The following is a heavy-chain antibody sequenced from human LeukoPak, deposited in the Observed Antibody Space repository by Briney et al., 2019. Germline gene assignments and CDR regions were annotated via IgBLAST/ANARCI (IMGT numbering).Heavy chain of an antibody. J-gene: IGHJ4*02. CDR2: IRTTAEGAK. D-gene: IGHD1-1*01. Sequence: GGSLRLSCATSGFSFTDYPMNWVRQAPGQGLEGISNIRTTAEGAKYAYYADSVKGRVTISRDDGMNTLYLHINSLRDDDTAVYYCAPDQRHAFDYWGQGILVTVSS. V-gene: IGHV3-48*02. CDR3: APDQRHAFDY. CDR1: GFSFTDYP.